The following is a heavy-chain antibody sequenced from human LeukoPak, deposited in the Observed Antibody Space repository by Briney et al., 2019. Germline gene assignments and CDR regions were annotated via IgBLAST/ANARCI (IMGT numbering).Heavy chain of an antibody. CDR2: IYSCGST. Sequence: GGPLRLFCAPSGFTVNIHYMSGARAATGGGLVGGSDIYSCGSTSYADSVKGRFTISRENSKNTLFLQMNSLRAGDTAVYYCARGTVTMVDSWGEGGLVTVSS. CDR3: ARGTVTMVDS. CDR1: GFTVNIHY. V-gene: IGHV3-66*01. D-gene: IGHD3-10*01. J-gene: IGHJ4*02.